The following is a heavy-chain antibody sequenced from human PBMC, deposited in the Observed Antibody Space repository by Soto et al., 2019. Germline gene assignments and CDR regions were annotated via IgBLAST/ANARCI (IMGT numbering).Heavy chain of an antibody. CDR3: ARDGYYDSGSYGMDV. V-gene: IGHV1-18*01. CDR1: GYTFNNYG. CDR2: ISDYNGNT. Sequence: QVQLVQSGAEVKKPGASVKVSCKTSGYTFNNYGISWVRQAPGQGLEWMGWISDYNGNTNYAQKFQGRVTMTTDTSTKTVYMVLTSLRSDATAVYYCARDGYYDSGSYGMDVWGRGTTVTVSS. D-gene: IGHD3-10*01. J-gene: IGHJ6*02.